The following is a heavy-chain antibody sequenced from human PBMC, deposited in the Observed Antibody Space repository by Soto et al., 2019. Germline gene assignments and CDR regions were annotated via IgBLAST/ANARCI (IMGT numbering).Heavy chain of an antibody. D-gene: IGHD6-13*01. CDR2: ITYDGSNK. Sequence: GRTLRLSCAASGFTFSSYGMHWVRQAPGKGLERVAVITYDGSNKYYADSVKGRFTISRDNSKNTLYMQMNSLRAEDTAVYYCAKDKYPRIAAAGMGFDYWGQGTLVTVSS. CDR1: GFTFSSYG. V-gene: IGHV3-30*18. CDR3: AKDKYPRIAAAGMGFDY. J-gene: IGHJ4*02.